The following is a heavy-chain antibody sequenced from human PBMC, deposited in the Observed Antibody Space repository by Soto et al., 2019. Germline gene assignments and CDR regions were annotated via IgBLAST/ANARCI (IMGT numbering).Heavy chain of an antibody. Sequence: QVQLQESGPGLVKPSQTLSLSCNVSGGSISCAGCYWSWIRQHPGKGLEWIGNIYYSGGTNYNPSLKSRLTISVDTSKNQCSLQLSSVPAADTAVYYCAIDYRGIDYYGMDVWGQGNRVTVSS. CDR3: AIDYRGIDYYGMDV. V-gene: IGHV4-31*03. J-gene: IGHJ6*02. CDR2: IYYSGGT. D-gene: IGHD3-16*01. CDR1: GGSISCAGCY.